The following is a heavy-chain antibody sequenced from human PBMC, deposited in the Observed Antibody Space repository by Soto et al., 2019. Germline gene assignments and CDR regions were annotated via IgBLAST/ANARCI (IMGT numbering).Heavy chain of an antibody. J-gene: IGHJ4*02. D-gene: IGHD6-19*01. CDR1: GFTFSIYV. V-gene: IGHV3-23*01. CDR2: ISTSGDNT. Sequence: EVQLLESGGGLVQPGGSLRLSCAASGFTFSIYVMSWVRQAPGKGLEWFSAISTSGDNTYYADAVKGRFTISRHNSENTLDLQMNSLRAEDTAIYDCAKGVWLDCWCQGTLVSVSS. CDR3: AKGVWLDC.